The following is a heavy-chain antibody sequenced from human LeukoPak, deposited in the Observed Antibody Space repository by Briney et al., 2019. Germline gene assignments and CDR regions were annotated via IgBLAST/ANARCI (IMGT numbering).Heavy chain of an antibody. V-gene: IGHV4-34*01. CDR1: GGSFSGYY. CDR3: ARGRISRGWYSVRYYYYGMDV. J-gene: IGHJ6*02. D-gene: IGHD6-19*01. Sequence: PSETLSLTCAVYGGSFSGYYWSWIRQPPGKGLEWIGEINHSGSTNYNPSLKSRVTISVDTSKNQFSLKLSSVTAADTAVYYCARGRISRGWYSVRYYYYGMDVWGQGTTVTVSS. CDR2: INHSGST.